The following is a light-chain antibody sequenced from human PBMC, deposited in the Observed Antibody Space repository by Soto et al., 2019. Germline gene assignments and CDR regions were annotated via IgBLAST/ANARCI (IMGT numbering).Light chain of an antibody. CDR2: DNN. J-gene: IGLJ2*01. V-gene: IGLV1-51*01. CDR3: GTWDSSLSARV. CDR1: SSDIGNNY. Sequence: SVLTQPPSVYAAPGQKVNISCSGSSSDIGNNYVSWYQQLPGTAPKLLIYDNNKRPSGIPDRFSGSKSGTSATLGITGLQTGDEADYYCGTWDSSLSARVFGGGTKVTVL.